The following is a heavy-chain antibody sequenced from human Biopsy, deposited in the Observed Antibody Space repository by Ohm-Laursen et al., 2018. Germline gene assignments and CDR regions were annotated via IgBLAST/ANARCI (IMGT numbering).Heavy chain of an antibody. J-gene: IGHJ4*02. CDR1: GFTFNDYA. CDR2: ISWNSNNI. CDR3: AKDTFADLRGPSGWYGVDY. Sequence: SLRLSCAATGFTFNDYAIHWVRQAPGKGLEWVSGISWNSNNIVYADSVKGRFTISRDNARNSLYLQIKSLRTEDTAFYYCAKDTFADLRGPSGWYGVDYWGQGTMVTVSS. D-gene: IGHD6-19*01. V-gene: IGHV3-9*01.